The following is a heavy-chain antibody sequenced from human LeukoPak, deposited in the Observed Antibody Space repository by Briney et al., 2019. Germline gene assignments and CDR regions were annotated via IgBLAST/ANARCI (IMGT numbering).Heavy chain of an antibody. D-gene: IGHD5-18*01. V-gene: IGHV1-18*01. CDR1: GYTFSSYG. CDR2: ISAYNGNT. CDR3: ASAYSYGTLTLDY. Sequence: ASVKVSCKASGYTFSSYGISWVRRAPGQGLEWMGWISAYNGNTNYAQKLQGRVTMTTDTSTSTAYMELRSLRSDDTAVYYCASAYSYGTLTLDYWGQGPLVTVSS. J-gene: IGHJ4*02.